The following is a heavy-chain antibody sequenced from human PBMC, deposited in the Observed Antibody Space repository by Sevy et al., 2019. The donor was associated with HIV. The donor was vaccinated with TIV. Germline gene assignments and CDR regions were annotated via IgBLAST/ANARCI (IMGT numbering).Heavy chain of an antibody. D-gene: IGHD3-22*01. CDR1: GFTFSSYS. Sequence: GGSLRLSCAASGFTFSSYSMNWVRQAPGKGLEWVSYISSSSSTIYYADSVKGRFTISRDNAKNSLYLQMNSLRDEDTAVYYCARDRDNYYYSSGYYSGTPWREYSQHWGQGTLVTVSS. J-gene: IGHJ1*01. V-gene: IGHV3-48*02. CDR3: ARDRDNYYYSSGYYSGTPWREYSQH. CDR2: ISSSSSTI.